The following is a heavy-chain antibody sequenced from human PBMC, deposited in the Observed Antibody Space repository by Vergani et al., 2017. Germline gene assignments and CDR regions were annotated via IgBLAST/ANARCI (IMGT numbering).Heavy chain of an antibody. CDR3: ARLERVLWFGGVDY. CDR2: IYYSGST. V-gene: IGHV4-39*01. Sequence: QLQLQESGPGLVKPSETLSLTCTVSGGSISSSSYYWGWIRQPPGKGLEWIGSIYYSGSTYYNPSLKSRVTISVDTSKNQFSLKLSSVTAADTAVYYRARLERVLWFGGVDYWGQGTLVTVSS. D-gene: IGHD3-10*01. CDR1: GGSISSSSYY. J-gene: IGHJ4*02.